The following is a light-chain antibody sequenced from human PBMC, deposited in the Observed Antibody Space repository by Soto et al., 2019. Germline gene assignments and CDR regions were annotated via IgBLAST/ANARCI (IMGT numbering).Light chain of an antibody. Sequence: QSALTQPPSASGSPGQSVTISCTGTSSDIGDYNYVSWYQQHPGKAPKLMIYEVTKRPSGVPDRFSGSKSGNTASLTVSGLQAGDEADYYCSSYSRSNNYVFGTGTKLTVL. CDR3: SSYSRSNNYV. CDR2: EVT. V-gene: IGLV2-8*01. J-gene: IGLJ1*01. CDR1: SSDIGDYNY.